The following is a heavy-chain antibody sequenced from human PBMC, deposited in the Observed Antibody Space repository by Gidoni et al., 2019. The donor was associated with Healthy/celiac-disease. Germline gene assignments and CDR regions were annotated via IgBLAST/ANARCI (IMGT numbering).Heavy chain of an antibody. Sequence: EVQLVESGGGLVQPGGSLKLSCAASGFTFSGSAIHWVRQASGTGLEWVGRIKSKANSYATAYAASVKGRFTISRDDSKNTAYLQMNSLKTEDTAVYYCTRLARTTVEGLRVYYYYGMDVWGQGTTVTVSS. V-gene: IGHV3-73*02. D-gene: IGHD4-17*01. CDR1: GFTFSGSA. CDR2: IKSKANSYAT. CDR3: TRLARTTVEGLRVYYYYGMDV. J-gene: IGHJ6*02.